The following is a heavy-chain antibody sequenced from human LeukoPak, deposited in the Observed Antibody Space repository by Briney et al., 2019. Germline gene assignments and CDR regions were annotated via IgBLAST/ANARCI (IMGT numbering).Heavy chain of an antibody. D-gene: IGHD3-22*01. V-gene: IGHV1-2*02. J-gene: IGHJ5*02. CDR2: INPNSGGT. CDR1: GCTFTGYY. CDR3: AREDTYYYDSSGQNWFDP. Sequence: ASVKVSCKASGCTFTGYYMHWVRQAPGQGLEWMGWINPNSGGTNYAQKFQGRVTMTRDTSISTAYMELSRLRSDDTAVYYCAREDTYYYDSSGQNWFDPWGQGTLVTVSS.